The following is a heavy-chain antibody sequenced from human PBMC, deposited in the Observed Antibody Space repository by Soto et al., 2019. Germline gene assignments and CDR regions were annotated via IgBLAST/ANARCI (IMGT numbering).Heavy chain of an antibody. J-gene: IGHJ4*02. CDR1: GFTFSNAW. CDR2: IKSKTDGGTT. D-gene: IGHD3-16*02. V-gene: IGHV3-15*01. Sequence: EVQLVESGGGLVKPGGSLRLSCAASGFTFSNAWMSWVRQAPGKGLEWVGRIKSKTDGGTTDYAAPVKGRFTISRDDSKNTLYVQMNSLKTEDTAVYYCTTEGYDYIWGSYRPLDYWGQGTLVTVSS. CDR3: TTEGYDYIWGSYRPLDY.